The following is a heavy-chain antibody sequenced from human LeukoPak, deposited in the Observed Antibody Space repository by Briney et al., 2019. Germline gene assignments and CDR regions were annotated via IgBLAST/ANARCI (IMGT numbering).Heavy chain of an antibody. Sequence: PGGSLRLSCAASGFIFSNYAMSWVRQAPGKGLEWVSAISASGGSTYYADSVKGRFTISRDNSKNTLYAQMNSLRAADTAVYYCAKGPRYYGSGSYYLDYWGQGTLVTVSS. CDR1: GFIFSNYA. CDR3: AKGPRYYGSGSYYLDY. V-gene: IGHV3-23*01. J-gene: IGHJ4*02. CDR2: ISASGGST. D-gene: IGHD3-10*01.